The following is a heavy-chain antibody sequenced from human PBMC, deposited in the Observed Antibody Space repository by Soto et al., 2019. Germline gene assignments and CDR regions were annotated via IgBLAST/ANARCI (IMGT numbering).Heavy chain of an antibody. CDR1: GYTFTNYG. Sequence: QVQLVQSGGEVKKPGASMKVPCKASGYTFTNYGISWVRQAPGQGLEWLGWISTYNSNTNSAPRLQGRITMTTDTSTSTAYMELRSLTSDDTAVYYCARDERDSCSGGDCFYFDSWGQGTLVTVSS. CDR3: ARDERDSCSGGDCFYFDS. D-gene: IGHD2-21*02. V-gene: IGHV1-18*04. J-gene: IGHJ4*02. CDR2: ISTYNSNT.